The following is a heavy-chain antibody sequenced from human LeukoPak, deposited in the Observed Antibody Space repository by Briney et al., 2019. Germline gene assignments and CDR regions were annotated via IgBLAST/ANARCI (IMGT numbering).Heavy chain of an antibody. J-gene: IGHJ5*02. CDR2: INHSGST. Sequence: SETLSLTCAVYGGSFSGYYWSWIRQPPGNGLEWIGEINHSGSTNYNPSLKSRVTISVDTSKNQFSLKLSSVTAADTAVYYCARLIAAAGTWGQGTLVTVSS. V-gene: IGHV4-34*01. CDR3: ARLIAAAGT. D-gene: IGHD6-13*01. CDR1: GGSFSGYY.